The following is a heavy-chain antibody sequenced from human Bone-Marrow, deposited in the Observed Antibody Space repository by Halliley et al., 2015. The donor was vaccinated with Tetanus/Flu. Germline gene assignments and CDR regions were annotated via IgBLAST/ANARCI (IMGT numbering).Heavy chain of an antibody. Sequence: QLVQSGAEAKKPGASVKVSCRASGYTFTTYDIKWVRQAPGQGLEWMGWLNPNSGDTGYAQKFQGRVTMTRNTSINTAYMELSSVRFEVTAVYYCGRGVVFGSVPDETWGQGNLVTVSS. V-gene: IGHV1-8*01. D-gene: IGHD3-10*01. CDR3: GRGVVFGSVPDET. J-gene: IGHJ5*02. CDR2: LNPNSGDT. CDR1: GYTFTTYD.